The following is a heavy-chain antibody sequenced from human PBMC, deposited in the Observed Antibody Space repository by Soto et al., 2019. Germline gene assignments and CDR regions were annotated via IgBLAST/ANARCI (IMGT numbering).Heavy chain of an antibody. Sequence: QVQLVESGGGVVQPGRSLRLSCAASGFTFSSYAMHWVRQAPGKGLEWVAVISYDGSNKYYADSVKGRFTISRDNSKNTLYLQMNSLRAEDTAVYYCARDLAWFGESPIDYWGQGTLVTVSS. V-gene: IGHV3-30-3*01. CDR2: ISYDGSNK. CDR1: GFTFSSYA. CDR3: ARDLAWFGESPIDY. D-gene: IGHD3-10*01. J-gene: IGHJ4*02.